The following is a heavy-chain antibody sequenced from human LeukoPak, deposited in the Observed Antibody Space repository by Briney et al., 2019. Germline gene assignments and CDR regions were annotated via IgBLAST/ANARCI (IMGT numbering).Heavy chain of an antibody. CDR2: ISPYNGNT. CDR1: GYTFTNYY. Sequence: ASVKVSCKASGYTFTNYYINWVRQAPGQGLEWMGWISPYNGNTNYAQKFQGRVTMTTDTSTNTAYIELRSLTSDDTAVYYCASAYGDYNAPFDYWGQGTLVTVSS. J-gene: IGHJ4*02. V-gene: IGHV1-18*04. CDR3: ASAYGDYNAPFDY. D-gene: IGHD4-17*01.